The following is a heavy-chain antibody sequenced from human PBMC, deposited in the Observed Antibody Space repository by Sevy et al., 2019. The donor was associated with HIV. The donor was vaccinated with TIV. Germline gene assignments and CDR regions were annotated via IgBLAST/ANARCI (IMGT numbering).Heavy chain of an antibody. J-gene: IGHJ4*02. CDR3: ARGGKCFSGGCYYDS. CDR2: IGASGSDT. Sequence: GGSLRLSCAASGFTFSSYAMTWVRQTPGKGLEWVSIIGASGSDTYYPASVKGRFTISRDNSKNTLYLQMTSLRVEDTVVYYCARGGKCFSGGCYYDSWGQGTLVTVSS. D-gene: IGHD2-15*01. CDR1: GFTFSSYA. V-gene: IGHV3-23*01.